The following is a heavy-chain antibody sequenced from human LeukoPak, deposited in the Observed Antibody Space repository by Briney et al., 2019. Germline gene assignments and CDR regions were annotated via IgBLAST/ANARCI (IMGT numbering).Heavy chain of an antibody. CDR1: GFTFSSYG. CDR3: AKQREYYDSSPLYDY. CDR2: IRYDGSNK. J-gene: IGHJ4*02. D-gene: IGHD3-22*01. V-gene: IGHV3-30*02. Sequence: PGGSLRLSCAASGFTFSSYGMHWVRQAPGKGLEWVAFIRYDGSNKYYADSVKGRFTISRDNSKNTLYLQMNSLRPEDTAVYYRAKQREYYDSSPLYDYWGQGTPVTVSS.